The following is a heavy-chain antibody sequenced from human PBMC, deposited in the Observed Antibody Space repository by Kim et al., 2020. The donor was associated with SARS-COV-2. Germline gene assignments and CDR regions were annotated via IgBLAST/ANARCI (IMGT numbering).Heavy chain of an antibody. D-gene: IGHD6-13*01. CDR1: GGSFSGYY. CDR3: ARARKNRKQQLVVRYYGM. CDR2: INHSGST. V-gene: IGHV4-34*01. J-gene: IGHJ6*01. Sequence: SETLSLTCAVYGGSFSGYYWSWIRQPPGEGLEWIGEINHSGSTNYNPSLKSRVTISVDTSKNQFSLKLSSVTAADTAVYYCARARKNRKQQLVVRYYGM.